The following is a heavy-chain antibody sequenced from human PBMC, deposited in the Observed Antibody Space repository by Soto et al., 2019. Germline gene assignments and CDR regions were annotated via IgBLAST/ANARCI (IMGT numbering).Heavy chain of an antibody. D-gene: IGHD4-17*01. V-gene: IGHV1-69*08. CDR1: GGTFSSYT. J-gene: IGHJ4*02. Sequence: QVQLVQSGAEVKKPGSSVKVSCKASGGTFSSYTISWVRQAPGQGLEWMGSIIPILGISNYAQKFQGRVKIIADKSASTAYMEPSSLRSDDTAVYYCAGEGFRGDYGDDVWGQGTLVTVSP. CDR3: AGEGFRGDYGDDV. CDR2: IIPILGIS.